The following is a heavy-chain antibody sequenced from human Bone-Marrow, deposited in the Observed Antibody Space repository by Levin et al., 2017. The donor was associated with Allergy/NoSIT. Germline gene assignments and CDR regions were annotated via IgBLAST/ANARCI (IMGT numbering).Heavy chain of an antibody. CDR3: AKDLRGTTTYPLNNFFAT. Sequence: GESLKISCMASGFTFDTYAMTWVRQAPAKGLEWVATISGTGDQTYSADSVRGRFTVSRDNSKHTLYLQMNSLGIDDTAVYFCAKDLRGTTTYPLNNFFATWGQGTLVTVSS. D-gene: IGHD1-7*01. J-gene: IGHJ5*02. V-gene: IGHV3-23*01. CDR1: GFTFDTYA. CDR2: ISGTGDQT.